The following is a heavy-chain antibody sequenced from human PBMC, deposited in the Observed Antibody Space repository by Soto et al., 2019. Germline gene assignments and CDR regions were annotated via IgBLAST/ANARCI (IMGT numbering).Heavy chain of an antibody. V-gene: IGHV3-23*01. Sequence: EVQVLESGGGSVQPGGSLRLSCAASGFTFSNFAMSWVRHAPGKGLEWVSEITGSTGTTYYADSVRGRFIISRDNSQNTLHLQINSLRPEQKAVYYCAKDTSSSPYYMDVWGKGPTVTVSS. J-gene: IGHJ6*03. CDR3: AKDTSSSPYYMDV. D-gene: IGHD2-2*01. CDR1: GFTFSNFA. CDR2: ITGSTGTT.